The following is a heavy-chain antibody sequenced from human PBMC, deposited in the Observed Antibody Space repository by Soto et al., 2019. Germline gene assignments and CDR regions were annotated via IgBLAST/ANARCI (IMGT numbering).Heavy chain of an antibody. D-gene: IGHD3-22*01. CDR3: TRDSSGTVTHYNYHGMDV. J-gene: IGHJ6*02. V-gene: IGHV4-61*03. CDR1: GDSVSNSGYY. CDR2: INYRGST. Sequence: SETLSLTCSVSGDSVSNSGYYWSWIRQPPGKGLEWIGYINYRGSTNYNPALKSRVAISVATSRNNFSLKLSSVTAADTAVYFCTRDSSGTVTHYNYHGMDVWGQGTTVTVSS.